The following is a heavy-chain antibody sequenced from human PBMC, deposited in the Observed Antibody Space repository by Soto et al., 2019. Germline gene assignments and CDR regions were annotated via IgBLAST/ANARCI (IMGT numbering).Heavy chain of an antibody. Sequence: LSLTCTVSNGSIGTYYWTWVRQPPGKGLEWIGYVYYSGSTNYNPSLKSRVGMSIDTSKNQFSLELKSVTAADTATYFCVRDYLLTGFDTWGQGTLVTVSS. D-gene: IGHD3-9*01. CDR1: NGSIGTYY. CDR3: VRDYLLTGFDT. CDR2: VYYSGST. J-gene: IGHJ5*02. V-gene: IGHV4-59*01.